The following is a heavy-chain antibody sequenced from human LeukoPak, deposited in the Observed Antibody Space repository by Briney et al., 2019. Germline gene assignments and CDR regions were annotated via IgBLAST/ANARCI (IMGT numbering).Heavy chain of an antibody. Sequence: SETLSLTCAVSGASISSGTWWSWVRQPPGKGLEWIGEVIHSGDTKSNPSLRSRLTMSVDMSKNQFSLKVSSVTAADTAVYYCASSNNYGWFGPWGQGTLVTVSS. V-gene: IGHV4-4*02. J-gene: IGHJ5*02. CDR2: VIHSGDT. CDR3: ASSNNYGWFGP. D-gene: IGHD4-11*01. CDR1: GASISSGTW.